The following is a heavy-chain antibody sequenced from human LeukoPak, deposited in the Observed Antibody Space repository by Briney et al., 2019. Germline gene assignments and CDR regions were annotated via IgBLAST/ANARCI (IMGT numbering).Heavy chain of an antibody. CDR1: GYTFTTYP. CDR2: INPDNGNT. CDR3: ARVRTYSYGSGSYYWDYYFDY. J-gene: IGHJ4*02. V-gene: IGHV1-18*01. Sequence: ASVKVSCKAAGYTFTTYPITWVRQAPGQGLEWMGWINPDNGNTIYAQKVQGRLTMTTDTSTTTAYMELRSLISDDTAVYYCARVRTYSYGSGSYYWDYYFDYWGLGTLVTVSS. D-gene: IGHD3-10*01.